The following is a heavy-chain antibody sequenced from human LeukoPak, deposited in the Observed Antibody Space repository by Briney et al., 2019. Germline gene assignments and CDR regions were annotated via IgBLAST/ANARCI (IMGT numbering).Heavy chain of an antibody. Sequence: SETLSLTCTVSGGSISSSSYYWGWIRQPPGKGLEWIGSIYYSGSTSYNPSLKSRVTISVHTSKNQFSLNLSSVTAADTAVYYCARMDSYYGSGMDVWGQGTTVTVSS. V-gene: IGHV4-39*07. CDR1: GGSISSSSYY. CDR2: IYYSGST. J-gene: IGHJ6*02. D-gene: IGHD3-10*01. CDR3: ARMDSYYGSGMDV.